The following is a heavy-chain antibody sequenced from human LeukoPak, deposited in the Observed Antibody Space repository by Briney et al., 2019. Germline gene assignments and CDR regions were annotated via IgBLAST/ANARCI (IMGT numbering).Heavy chain of an antibody. CDR3: ARGPLPNSVDY. Sequence: ASVKVSCKASGYTFTSYYMHWVRQAPGQGLEWMGWISAYNGNTNYAQKLQGRVTMTTDTSTSTAYMELRSLRSDDTAVYYRARGPLPNSVDYWGQGTLVTVSS. D-gene: IGHD4-11*01. CDR1: GYTFTSYY. CDR2: ISAYNGNT. V-gene: IGHV1-18*04. J-gene: IGHJ4*02.